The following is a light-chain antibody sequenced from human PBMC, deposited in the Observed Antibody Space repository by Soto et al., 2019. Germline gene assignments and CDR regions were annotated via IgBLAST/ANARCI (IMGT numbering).Light chain of an antibody. CDR3: XXYGRSTPIT. J-gene: IGKJ5*01. Sequence: EIVLTQSPGTLSLSPGERATLPCRASQSIAGNYLAWYQQKPGQAPRLLIYGASTRAPGIPDRFSGSGSGTTFTLTIRRLEPEDFAVYXXXXYGRSTPITFGQGTRLEIK. V-gene: IGKV3-20*01. CDR2: GAS. CDR1: QSIAGNY.